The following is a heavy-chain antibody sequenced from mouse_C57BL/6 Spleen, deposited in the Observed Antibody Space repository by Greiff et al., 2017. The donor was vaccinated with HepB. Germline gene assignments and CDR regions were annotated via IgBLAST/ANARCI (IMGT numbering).Heavy chain of an antibody. CDR2: ILTGGGT. V-gene: IGHV2-9-1*01. D-gene: IGHD2-10*01. Sequence: QVQLKESGPGLVAPSQRLSITCTVSGFSLTSYAISWVRQPPGKGLEWLGVILTGGGTNYNSALKSRLSISKDNSKSQVVLKMNSLQTDDTARYYCASLLRGDYFDYWGQGTTLTVSS. CDR1: GFSLTSYA. CDR3: ASLLRGDYFDY. J-gene: IGHJ2*01.